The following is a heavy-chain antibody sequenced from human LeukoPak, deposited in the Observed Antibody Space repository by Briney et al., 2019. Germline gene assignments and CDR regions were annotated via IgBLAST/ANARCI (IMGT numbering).Heavy chain of an antibody. CDR3: ARGLDYVWGSYRPKGALPDY. CDR1: GYTFTDYY. D-gene: IGHD3-16*02. J-gene: IGHJ4*02. Sequence: ASVKVSCKASGYTFTDYYMHWVRQAPGQGLEWMGWINPNSGGTNSAQKFQGRVTMTRDTSISTAYMELSRLRSDDTAVYYCARGLDYVWGSYRPKGALPDYWGQGTLVTVSS. V-gene: IGHV1-2*02. CDR2: INPNSGGT.